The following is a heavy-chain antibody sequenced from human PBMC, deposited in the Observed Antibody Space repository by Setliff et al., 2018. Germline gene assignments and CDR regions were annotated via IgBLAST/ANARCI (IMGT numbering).Heavy chain of an antibody. D-gene: IGHD1-1*01. Sequence: PSETLSLTCTVSGGSISSSSHYWGWIRQPPGKGLEWIGSIYYTGSTYYNPSLKSRVTMSVDTSKRQFSLKLGSATAADTAVYYCARDMGQPYYFESWGLGTPVTVS. J-gene: IGHJ4*02. CDR3: ARDMGQPYYFES. V-gene: IGHV4-39*07. CDR1: GGSISSSSHY. CDR2: IYYTGST.